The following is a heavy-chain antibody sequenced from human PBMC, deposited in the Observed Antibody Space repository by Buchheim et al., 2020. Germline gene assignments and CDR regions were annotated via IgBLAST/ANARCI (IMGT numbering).Heavy chain of an antibody. CDR3: ARAGSVIVADFDY. CDR2: ISSNSSYI. CDR1: GFTFSSYS. D-gene: IGHD5-12*01. J-gene: IGHJ4*02. Sequence: EVQLVESGGGLVKPGGSLRLSCAASGFTFSSYSMNWVRQAPGKGLEWVSSISSNSSYIYYADSVKGRFTISRDNAKNSLYLQMNSLRAEDTAVYYCARAGSVIVADFDYWGQGTL. V-gene: IGHV3-21*01.